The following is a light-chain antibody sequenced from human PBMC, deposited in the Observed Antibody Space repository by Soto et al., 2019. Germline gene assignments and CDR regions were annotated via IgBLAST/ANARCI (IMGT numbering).Light chain of an antibody. Sequence: QSALTQPPSVSGSPGQSVAISCTGTSSDVGSSNGVSWYQQPPGTAPKLMIYDVSNRPSGVPDRFSGSKSGNTASLTSSGLQAEDEADYYCSSYTTSSTYVFGTGTKVTVL. J-gene: IGLJ1*01. CDR3: SSYTTSSTYV. CDR2: DVS. V-gene: IGLV2-18*02. CDR1: SSDVGSSNG.